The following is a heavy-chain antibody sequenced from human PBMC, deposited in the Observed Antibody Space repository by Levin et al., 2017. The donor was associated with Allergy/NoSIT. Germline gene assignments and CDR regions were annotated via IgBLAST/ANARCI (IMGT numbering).Heavy chain of an antibody. CDR3: AKAPSYSSAWYDV. CDR1: GFTFDDYA. D-gene: IGHD6-19*01. V-gene: IGHV3-9*01. J-gene: IGHJ5*02. CDR2: ISWNSGNI. Sequence: GGSLRLSCAASGFTFDDYAMHWVRQAPGKGLEWVSGISWNSGNIGYADSVKGRFTISRDNAKNFLYLQMNTLTVEDTAFYYCAKAPSYSSAWYDVWGQGTLVTVSS.